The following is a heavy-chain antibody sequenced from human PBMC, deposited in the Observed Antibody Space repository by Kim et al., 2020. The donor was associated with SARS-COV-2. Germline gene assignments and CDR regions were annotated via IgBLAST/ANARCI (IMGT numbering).Heavy chain of an antibody. CDR3: ARGPGPNVNWNYFLRPPPRNWFDP. D-gene: IGHD1-7*01. Sequence: ASVKVSCKASGYTFTSYDINWVRQATGQGLEWMGWMNPNSGNTGYAQKFQGRVTMTRNTSISTAYMELSSLRSEDTAVYYCARGPGPNVNWNYFLRPPPRNWFDPWGQGTLVTVSS. J-gene: IGHJ5*02. CDR1: GYTFTSYD. CDR2: MNPNSGNT. V-gene: IGHV1-8*01.